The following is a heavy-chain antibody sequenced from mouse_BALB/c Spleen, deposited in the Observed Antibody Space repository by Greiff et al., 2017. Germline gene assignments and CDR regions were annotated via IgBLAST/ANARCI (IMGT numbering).Heavy chain of an antibody. D-gene: IGHD1-1*01. V-gene: IGHV2-6-7*01. CDR3: ARGYYGRGYYFDY. CDR1: GFSLTGYG. Sequence: VKLKESGPGLVAPSQSLSITCTVSGFSLTGYGVNWVRQPPGKGLEWLGMIWGDGSTDYNSALKSRLSISKDNSKSQVFLKMNSLQTDDTARYYCARGYYGRGYYFDYWGQGTTLTVSS. CDR2: IWGDGST. J-gene: IGHJ2*01.